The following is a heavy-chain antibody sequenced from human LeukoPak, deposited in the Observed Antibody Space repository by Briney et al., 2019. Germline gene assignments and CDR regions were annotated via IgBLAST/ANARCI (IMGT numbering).Heavy chain of an antibody. Sequence: GGSLRLSCAASGFTFSSYSMSWVRQAPGKGLEWISGISVSGHRTYHAASVKGRFTISRDNSNNMVYLQMNSLRAEDTAVYYCAKRASYYYDSSGYYPLDYWGQGTLVTVSS. CDR1: GFTFSSYS. CDR2: ISVSGHRT. J-gene: IGHJ4*02. V-gene: IGHV3-23*01. CDR3: AKRASYYYDSSGYYPLDY. D-gene: IGHD3-22*01.